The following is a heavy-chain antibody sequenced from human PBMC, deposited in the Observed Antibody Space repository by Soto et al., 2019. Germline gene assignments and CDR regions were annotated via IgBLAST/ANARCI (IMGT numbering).Heavy chain of an antibody. CDR1: GGSISSSSYY. D-gene: IGHD3-22*01. J-gene: IGHJ4*02. CDR2: IYYSGST. V-gene: IGHV4-39*01. CDR3: ARRNYYDSSGYLSRGANFDY. Sequence: PSETLSLTCTVSGGSISSSSYYWGWIRQPPGKGLEWIGSIYYSGSTYYNPSLKSRVTISVDTSKNQFSLKLSSVTAADTAVYYCARRNYYDSSGYLSRGANFDYWGQGTLVTVS.